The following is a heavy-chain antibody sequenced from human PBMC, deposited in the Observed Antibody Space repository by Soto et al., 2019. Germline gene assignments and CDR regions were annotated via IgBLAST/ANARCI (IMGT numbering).Heavy chain of an antibody. J-gene: IGHJ4*02. D-gene: IGHD2-15*01. CDR1: GGSISPFY. CDR3: ARVGGVAARTFDY. Sequence: SETLSLTCTVSGGSISPFYWSWVRQPPGRGLEWIGYLYYSGNTNYNPSLKSRVTISVDASKNQVSLRLTSVTAADTADYYCARVGGVAARTFDYWGQVTVVTVSS. CDR2: LYYSGNT. V-gene: IGHV4-59*01.